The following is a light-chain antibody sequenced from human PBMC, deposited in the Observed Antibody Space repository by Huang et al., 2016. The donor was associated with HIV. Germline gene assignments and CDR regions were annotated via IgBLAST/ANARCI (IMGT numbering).Light chain of an antibody. J-gene: IGKJ1*01. CDR2: LGS. CDR1: QSLLQSNAYNY. CDR3: MQALQTPT. Sequence: DIVMTQSPLSLPVTPGEPASISCRSSQSLLQSNAYNYLDWYLQKPGQSPQLLIYLGSNRASGVADRFSGSGSGTDFTLKISRVEAEDVGVYYCMQALQTPTFGQGTKVEIK. V-gene: IGKV2-28*01.